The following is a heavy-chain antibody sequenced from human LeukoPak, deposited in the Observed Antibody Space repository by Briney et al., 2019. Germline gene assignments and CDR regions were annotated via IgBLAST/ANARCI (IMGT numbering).Heavy chain of an antibody. CDR3: AKDRPYYDILTGYYIEAFDY. CDR2: ISGSGGST. D-gene: IGHD3-9*01. J-gene: IGHJ4*02. V-gene: IGHV3-23*01. CDR1: GFTFSSYA. Sequence: GGSLRLCCAASGFTFSSYAMRWVRQAPGKGLEWVSAISGSGGSTYYADSVKGRFTISRDNSKNTLYLQMNSLRAEDTAVYYCAKDRPYYDILTGYYIEAFDYWGQGTLVTVSS.